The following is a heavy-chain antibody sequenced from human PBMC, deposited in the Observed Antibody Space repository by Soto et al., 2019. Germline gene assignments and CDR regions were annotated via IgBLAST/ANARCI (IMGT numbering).Heavy chain of an antibody. CDR2: IDPSDSYI. V-gene: IGHV5-10-1*01. D-gene: IGHD2-15*01. J-gene: IGHJ6*02. Sequence: GESLKISCKGSGYSFTKYWIAWVRQMPGKGLEWMGRIDPSDSYINYSPSFQGRVTISADKSLNTAYLQWSSLEASDTAMYYCARLGDCSGGSCFSRYYYHGMDVWGQGTTVTVSS. CDR3: ARLGDCSGGSCFSRYYYHGMDV. CDR1: GYSFTKYW.